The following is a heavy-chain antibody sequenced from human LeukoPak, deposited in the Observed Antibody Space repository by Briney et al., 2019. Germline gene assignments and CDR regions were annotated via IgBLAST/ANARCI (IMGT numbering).Heavy chain of an antibody. CDR1: GYTFTSYG. CDR2: ISAYNGNT. CDR3: ARLWGFGELFRAFDI. Sequence: GASVKVSCKATGYTFTSYGISWVRQAPGQGLEWKGWISAYNGNTNYAQKLQGRVTMTTDTSTSTAYMELRSLRSDDTAVYYCARLWGFGELFRAFDIWGQGTMVTVSS. D-gene: IGHD3-10*01. J-gene: IGHJ3*02. V-gene: IGHV1-18*01.